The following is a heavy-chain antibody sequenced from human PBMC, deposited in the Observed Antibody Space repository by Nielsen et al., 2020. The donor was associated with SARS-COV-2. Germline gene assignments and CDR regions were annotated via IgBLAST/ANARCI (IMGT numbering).Heavy chain of an antibody. V-gene: IGHV3-30*18. Sequence: GESLKISCAASGFTFRTFDMHWVRQAPGKGLEWVALTSPDGSNYYHTDSVKGRFAISRDNSKNTLYLQMNSLRLEDRGVYYCAKGRRNYHLLTGFCDSWGQGTLVTVSS. CDR1: GFTFRTFD. CDR3: AKGRRNYHLLTGFCDS. CDR2: TSPDGSNY. D-gene: IGHD5-24*01. J-gene: IGHJ4*02.